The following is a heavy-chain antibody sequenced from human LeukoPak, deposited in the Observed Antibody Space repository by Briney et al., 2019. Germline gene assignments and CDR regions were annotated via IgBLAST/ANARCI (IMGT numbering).Heavy chain of an antibody. Sequence: PSETLSLTCTVSGGSISSYYWSWIRQPPGKGLEWIGYIYYSGSTNYNPSLKSRVTISVDTSKNQFSLKLSSVTAADTAVYYCAREGGSTSLDYWAQGTLVTVSS. V-gene: IGHV4-59*01. CDR2: IYYSGST. D-gene: IGHD2-2*01. CDR3: AREGGSTSLDY. CDR1: GGSISSYY. J-gene: IGHJ4*02.